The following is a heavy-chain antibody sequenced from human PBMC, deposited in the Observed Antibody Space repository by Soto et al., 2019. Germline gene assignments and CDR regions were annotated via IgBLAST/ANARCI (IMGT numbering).Heavy chain of an antibody. CDR2: ISYDGSNK. CDR1: GFTFTSYG. Sequence: GWSLRLSCAASGFTFTSYGMHWVRQAPGKGLEWVAVISYDGSNKYYADSVKGRFTISRDNSKNTLYLQMNSLRAEDTAVYYCAKDGSSTFGGVIVPLDYWGQGTLVTVSS. CDR3: AKDGSSTFGGVIVPLDY. V-gene: IGHV3-30*18. D-gene: IGHD3-16*02. J-gene: IGHJ4*02.